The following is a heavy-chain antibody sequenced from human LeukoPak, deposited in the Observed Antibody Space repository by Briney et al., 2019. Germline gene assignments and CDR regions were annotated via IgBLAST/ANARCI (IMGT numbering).Heavy chain of an antibody. V-gene: IGHV1-69*06. CDR2: IIPIVGTA. CDR1: GGTFSSYA. D-gene: IGHD5-18*01. CDR3: ATRGYTAILDY. Sequence: ASVKVSCKASGGTFSSYAISWVRQAPGQGLEWMGGIIPIVGTANYAQKFQGRVTITADKSTSTAYMELSSLRSEDTAVYYCATRGYTAILDYWGQGTLVTVSS. J-gene: IGHJ4*02.